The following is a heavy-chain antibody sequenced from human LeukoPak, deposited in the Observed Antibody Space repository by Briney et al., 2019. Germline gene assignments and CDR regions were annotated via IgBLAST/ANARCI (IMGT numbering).Heavy chain of an antibody. CDR1: GYTLTELS. D-gene: IGHD2-2*01. CDR3: ATHVPAASAPKLSKKNWFDP. J-gene: IGHJ5*02. Sequence: GASVKVSCKVSGYTLTELSMHWVRQAPGKGLEWMGGFDPEDGETIYAQKFQGRVTMTEDTSTDTAYMELSSLRSEDTAVYYCATHVPAASAPKLSKKNWFDPWGQGTLVTVSS. CDR2: FDPEDGET. V-gene: IGHV1-24*01.